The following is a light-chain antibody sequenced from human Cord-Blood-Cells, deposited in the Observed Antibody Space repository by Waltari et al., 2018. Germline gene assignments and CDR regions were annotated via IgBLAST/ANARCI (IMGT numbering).Light chain of an antibody. CDR3: CSYAGSSTFVV. V-gene: IGLV2-23*02. CDR2: EVS. J-gene: IGLJ2*01. CDR1: SSDVGSNNL. Sequence: QSALTQPASVSGSPGQSITISCTGTSSDVGSNNLVSWYQQHPGKAPKLMIYEVSKRPSGVSKRFSGPKSGNTASLTISGLQAEDEADYYCCSYAGSSTFVVFGGGTKLTVL.